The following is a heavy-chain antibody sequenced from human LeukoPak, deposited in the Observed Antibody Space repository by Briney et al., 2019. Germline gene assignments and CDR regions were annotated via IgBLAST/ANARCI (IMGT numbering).Heavy chain of an antibody. D-gene: IGHD3-22*01. CDR3: ARETYYYDSSGPDY. V-gene: IGHV3-13*01. CDR1: GFSFSIYD. CDR2: IGTAGDT. J-gene: IGHJ4*02. Sequence: GGSLRLSCAASGFSFSIYDMHWVRQATGKGLEWVSGIGTAGDTYYSDSVKGRLTISRENALNSLYLQMNSLRAEDTAVYYCARETYYYDSSGPDYWGQGTLVTVSS.